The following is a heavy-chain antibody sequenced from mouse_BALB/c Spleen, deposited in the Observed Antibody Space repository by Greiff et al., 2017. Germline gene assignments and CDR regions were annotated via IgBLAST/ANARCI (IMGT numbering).Heavy chain of an antibody. V-gene: IGHV2-9-2*01. CDR3: VREGKLRDGFAY. J-gene: IGHJ3*01. Sequence: QVQLKQSGPGLVAPSQSLSITCTVSGFSLTSYDISWIRQPPGKGLEWLGVIWTGGGTNYNSAFMSRLSISKDNSKSQVFLKMNSLQTDDTAIYYCVREGKLRDGFAYWGQGTLVTVSA. CDR2: IWTGGGT. D-gene: IGHD1-1*01. CDR1: GFSLTSYD.